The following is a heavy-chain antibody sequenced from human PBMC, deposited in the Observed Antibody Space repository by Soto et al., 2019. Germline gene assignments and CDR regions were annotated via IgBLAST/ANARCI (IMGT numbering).Heavy chain of an antibody. CDR3: ARENRANSYLDY. CDR1: GFTFSNYL. J-gene: IGHJ4*02. CDR2: IKQDGSEK. V-gene: IGHV3-7*01. D-gene: IGHD3-10*01. Sequence: EVQLVESGGGLVQPGGSLRLSCAASGFTFSNYLMSWVRQAPGKGLEWVANIKQDGSEKYYVASVNGRFTISRDNAKNSLYMQMISLRADDTAGYYWARENRANSYLDYWGQGTLVTVS.